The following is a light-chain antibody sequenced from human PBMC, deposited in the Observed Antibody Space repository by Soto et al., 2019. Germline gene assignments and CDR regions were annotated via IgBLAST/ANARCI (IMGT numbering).Light chain of an antibody. V-gene: IGKV3-15*01. Sequence: EIVMTQSPATLSVSPGERATLSCRASQSVSSNLAWYQQKPGQAPRLLIYGASTRATDIPARFSGSGSGTEFTLTISGLQSEDFAVYYCQQYNNCPLTFGQGTKVEIK. CDR3: QQYNNCPLT. CDR1: QSVSSN. CDR2: GAS. J-gene: IGKJ1*01.